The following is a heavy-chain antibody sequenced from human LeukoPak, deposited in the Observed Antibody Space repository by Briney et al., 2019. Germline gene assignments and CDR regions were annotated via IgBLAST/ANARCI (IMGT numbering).Heavy chain of an antibody. V-gene: IGHV4-30-4*01. J-gene: IGHJ4*02. Sequence: SETLSLTCTVSGGSISSGDYYWSWIRQPPGKGLEWIGYIYYSGSTYYNPSLKSRVTTSVDTSKNQFSLKLSSVTAADTAVYYCARVDYGGSYYFDYWGQGTLVTVSS. CDR3: ARVDYGGSYYFDY. D-gene: IGHD4-23*01. CDR1: GGSISSGDYY. CDR2: IYYSGST.